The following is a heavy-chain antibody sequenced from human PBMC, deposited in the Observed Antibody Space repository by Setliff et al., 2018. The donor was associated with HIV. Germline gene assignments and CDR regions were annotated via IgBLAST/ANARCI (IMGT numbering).Heavy chain of an antibody. D-gene: IGHD1-7*01. CDR1: GFTFHTYW. CDR2: INQDGTEK. V-gene: IGHV3-7*01. J-gene: IGHJ4*02. CDR3: AGVPTGTTSAFDY. Sequence: GGSLRLSCAVSGFTFHTYWMSWVRQAPGKGLEWVANINQDGTEKHYVDSVTGRFTISRDNAQNTLYLQMNSLRGEDTAVYYCAGVPTGTTSAFDYWGQGTLVTVS.